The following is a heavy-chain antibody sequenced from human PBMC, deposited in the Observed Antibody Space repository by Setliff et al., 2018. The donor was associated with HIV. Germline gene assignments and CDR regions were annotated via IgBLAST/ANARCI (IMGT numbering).Heavy chain of an antibody. J-gene: IGHJ3*02. CDR1: GYTFTGFH. D-gene: IGHD2-21*01. CDR3: ARVLHCGGDCYTDAFDI. V-gene: IGHV1-2*06. Sequence: GASVKVSCKASGYTFTGFHMHWVRQAPGQGLEWMGRINPNSGDTNYAQKFQGRVTMTRDTSISTAYMELSRLRSDDTAVYYCARVLHCGGDCYTDAFDIWGQGTMVTVSS. CDR2: INPNSGDT.